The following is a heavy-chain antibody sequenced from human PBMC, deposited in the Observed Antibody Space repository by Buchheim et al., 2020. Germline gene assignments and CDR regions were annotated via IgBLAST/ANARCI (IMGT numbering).Heavy chain of an antibody. CDR3: AREEAYYDFWSGYRPLYYYGMDV. D-gene: IGHD3-3*01. CDR2: IYYSGST. V-gene: IGHV4-39*07. J-gene: IGHJ6*02. Sequence: QLQLQESGPGLVKPSETLSLTCTVSGGSISSSSYYWGWIRQPPGKGLEWIGSIYYSGSTYYNPSLKSRVTISVGTSKNQFSLKLSSVTAADTAVYYCAREEAYYDFWSGYRPLYYYGMDVWGQGTT. CDR1: GGSISSSSYY.